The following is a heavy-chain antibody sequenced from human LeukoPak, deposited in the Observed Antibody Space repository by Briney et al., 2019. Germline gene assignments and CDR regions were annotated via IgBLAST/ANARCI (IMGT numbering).Heavy chain of an antibody. V-gene: IGHV3-7*01. CDR3: ARDLIWDGDPDGRDF. CDR2: INQDGNKK. Sequence: GGSLRLSCAASGFTDSSYYMSWVRQAPGMGLEWVANINQDGNKKYYVDSVRGRFTISRDNAKNSLYLQMNGLRAEDTAVYYCARDLIWDGDPDGRDFWGQGTLVSVSS. CDR1: GFTDSSYY. J-gene: IGHJ4*02. D-gene: IGHD3-10*01.